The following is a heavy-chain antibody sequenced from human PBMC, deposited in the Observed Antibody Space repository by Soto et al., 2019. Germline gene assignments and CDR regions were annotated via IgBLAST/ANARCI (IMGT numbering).Heavy chain of an antibody. J-gene: IGHJ3*02. D-gene: IGHD3-3*01. CDR2: ISAYNGNT. CDR1: GYTFTSYG. Sequence: ASVKVSCKASGYTFTSYGISWVRQAPGQGLGWMGWISAYNGNTNYAQKLQGRVTMTTDTSTSTAYMELRSLRSDDTAVYYCARGSPVLRFLEWLLIGAFDIWGQGTMVTVSS. V-gene: IGHV1-18*01. CDR3: ARGSPVLRFLEWLLIGAFDI.